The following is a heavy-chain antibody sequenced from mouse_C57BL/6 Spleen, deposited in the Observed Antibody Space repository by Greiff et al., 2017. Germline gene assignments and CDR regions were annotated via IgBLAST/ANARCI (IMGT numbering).Heavy chain of an antibody. V-gene: IGHV1-54*01. CDR1: GYAFTNYL. CDR2: INPGSGGT. D-gene: IGHD2-2*01. J-gene: IGHJ4*01. Sequence: VKLQQSGAELVRPGTSVKVSCKASGYAFTNYLIEWVKQRPGQGLEWIGVINPGSGGTNYNEKFKGKATLTADKSSSTAYMQLSSLTSEDSAFYFCASSGMFTTPYYDMDYWGQGPSVTVSS. CDR3: ASSGMFTTPYYDMDY.